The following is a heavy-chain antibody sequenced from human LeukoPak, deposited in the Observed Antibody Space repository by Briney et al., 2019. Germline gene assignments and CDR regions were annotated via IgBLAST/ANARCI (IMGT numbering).Heavy chain of an antibody. CDR2: IYYTGST. Sequence: SETLSLTCTVSGGSISSAFWSWIRQPPGKGLEWIGYIYYTGSTNYNPSLKSRVTISVDTSKNQFSLKLSSVTAADTAVYYCARENVSPKGWFDPWGQGTLVTVSS. J-gene: IGHJ5*02. CDR1: GGSISSAF. D-gene: IGHD5/OR15-5a*01. CDR3: ARENVSPKGWFDP. V-gene: IGHV4-59*01.